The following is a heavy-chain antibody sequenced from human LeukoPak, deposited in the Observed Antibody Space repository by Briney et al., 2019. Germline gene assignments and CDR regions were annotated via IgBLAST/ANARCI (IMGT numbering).Heavy chain of an antibody. D-gene: IGHD6-19*01. J-gene: IGHJ4*02. CDR2: SRNKAKSYIT. CDR1: GFTFSDHF. V-gene: IGHV3-72*01. CDR3: VRVGSVAGSDYLDY. Sequence: PGGSLRLSCAVSGFTFSDHFLDWVRQAPGKGLEWVGRSRNKAKSYITEYAASVKGRFTISRDDSKNSLYLQMNNLRTEDTAVYYCVRVGSVAGSDYLDYWGQGTLVTVSS.